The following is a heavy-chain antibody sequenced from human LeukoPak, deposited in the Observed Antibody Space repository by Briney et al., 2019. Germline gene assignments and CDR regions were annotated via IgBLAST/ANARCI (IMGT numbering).Heavy chain of an antibody. CDR1: GFTFSSYS. CDR2: ISSSSSTI. V-gene: IGHV3-48*04. Sequence: GGSLRLSCAASGFTFSSYSMNWVRQAPGKGLEWVSYISSSSSTIYHADSVKGRFTISRDNAKKSLYLQMNSLRAEDSAVYYCARDPLYFDSPAGIDYWGQGTLVTVSS. D-gene: IGHD3-22*01. CDR3: ARDPLYFDSPAGIDY. J-gene: IGHJ4*02.